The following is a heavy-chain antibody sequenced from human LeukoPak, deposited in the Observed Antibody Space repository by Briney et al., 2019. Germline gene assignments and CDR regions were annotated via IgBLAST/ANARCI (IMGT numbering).Heavy chain of an antibody. CDR3: AKVGYSYGYYFDY. CDR1: GFTFSSYA. CDR2: VSGSGGST. Sequence: GGSLRLSCAASGFTFSSYAMSWVRQAPGKGLEWVSAVSGSGGSTYYADSVKGRFTISRDNSKNTLYLQMNSLRAEDTAVYYCAKVGYSYGYYFDYWGQGTLVTVSS. J-gene: IGHJ4*02. V-gene: IGHV3-23*01. D-gene: IGHD5-18*01.